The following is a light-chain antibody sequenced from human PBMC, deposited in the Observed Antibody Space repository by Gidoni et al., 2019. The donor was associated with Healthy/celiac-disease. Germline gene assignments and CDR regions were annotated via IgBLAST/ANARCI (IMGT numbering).Light chain of an antibody. V-gene: IGKV1-5*01. CDR2: YAS. Sequence: DIQMTQSPSTLSAPVGDRVTITCRASQSISSWLAWYQQKPGKAPKLLIYYASSLESGVPSRFSGSGSGTEFTLTISSLQPDDFATYYCQQYNSYSGTFGQGTKVEIK. J-gene: IGKJ1*01. CDR1: QSISSW. CDR3: QQYNSYSGT.